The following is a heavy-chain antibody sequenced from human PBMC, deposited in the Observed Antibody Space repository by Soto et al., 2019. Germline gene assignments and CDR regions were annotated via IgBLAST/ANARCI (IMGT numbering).Heavy chain of an antibody. V-gene: IGHV3-30-3*01. CDR2: ISYDGSNK. D-gene: IGHD3-10*01. J-gene: IGHJ4*02. CDR1: GFTFSSYA. CDR3: ARDCREGFGESLWEGASYYFDY. Sequence: QVQLVESGGGVVQPGRSLRLSCAASGFTFSSYAMHWVRQAPGKGLEWVAVISYDGSNKYYADSVKGRFTISRDNSKNTLYLQMNSLRAEDTAVYYCARDCREGFGESLWEGASYYFDYWGQGTLVTVSS.